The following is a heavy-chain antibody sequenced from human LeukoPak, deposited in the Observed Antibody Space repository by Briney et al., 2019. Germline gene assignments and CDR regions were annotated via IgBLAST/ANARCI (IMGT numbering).Heavy chain of an antibody. J-gene: IGHJ5*02. CDR2: INPNSGGT. CDR1: GYTFTGYY. V-gene: IGHV1-2*02. CDR3: ARDRRDMIVVVSWFDP. Sequence: GASVKVSCKASGYTFTGYYMHWVRQAPGQGLEWMGWINPNSGGTNYAQKFQGRVTMTRDTSISTAYMELSRLRSDDTAEYYCARDRRDMIVVVSWFDPWGQGTLVTVSS. D-gene: IGHD3-22*01.